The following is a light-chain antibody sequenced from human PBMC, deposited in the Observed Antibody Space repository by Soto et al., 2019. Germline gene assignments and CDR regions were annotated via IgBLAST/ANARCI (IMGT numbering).Light chain of an antibody. CDR2: YDG. CDR1: NIGSTS. CDR3: QVWDSSSDLVV. Sequence: YELTQAPSVSVAPGKTASITCGGNNIGSTSVHWYQQKPGQAPVLVIYYDGDRPSGIPERFSGSKSGNTATLTIRSVEAGDEADFYCQVWDSSSDLVVFGGGTKVTVL. V-gene: IGLV3-21*04. J-gene: IGLJ2*01.